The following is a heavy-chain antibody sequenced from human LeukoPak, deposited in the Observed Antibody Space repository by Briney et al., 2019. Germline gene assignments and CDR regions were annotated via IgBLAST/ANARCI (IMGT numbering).Heavy chain of an antibody. CDR3: AREQKRGYYYYMDV. CDR1: GYTFTSYG. V-gene: IGHV1-18*01. D-gene: IGHD5-24*01. J-gene: IGHJ6*03. Sequence: RASVKVSCKASGYTFTSYGISWVRQAPGQGLEWMGWISAYNGNTNYAQKLQGRVTMTTDTSTSTAYMELRSLRSDDTAVYYCAREQKRGYYYYMDVWGKGTTVTVSS. CDR2: ISAYNGNT.